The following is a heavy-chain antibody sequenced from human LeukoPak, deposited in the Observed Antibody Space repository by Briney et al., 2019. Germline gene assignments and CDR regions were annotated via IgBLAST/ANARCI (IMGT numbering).Heavy chain of an antibody. CDR3: AKDGGLVATISDDY. CDR1: GGSISSSNW. CDR2: IYHSGST. J-gene: IGHJ4*02. D-gene: IGHD5-12*01. Sequence: SETLSLTCAVSGGSISSSNWWSWIRQPPGKGLEWIGEIYHSGSTNYNPSLKSRVTISVDKSKTQFSLKLSSVTAADTAVYYCAKDGGLVATISDDYWGQGTLVTVSS. V-gene: IGHV4-4*02.